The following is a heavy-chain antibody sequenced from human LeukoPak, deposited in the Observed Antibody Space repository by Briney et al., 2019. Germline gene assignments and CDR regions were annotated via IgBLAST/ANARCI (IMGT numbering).Heavy chain of an antibody. D-gene: IGHD6-19*01. Sequence: TGGSLRLSCAASGFTFSNYWMTWVRQAPGKGLEWVANIKQDGSEKYYVDSVKGRFTISRDNAKNSLYLQMNSLRAEDTAVYYCAGNQWLLDYLDYWGQGTLVTVSS. CDR3: AGNQWLLDYLDY. V-gene: IGHV3-7*01. J-gene: IGHJ4*02. CDR1: GFTFSNYW. CDR2: IKQDGSEK.